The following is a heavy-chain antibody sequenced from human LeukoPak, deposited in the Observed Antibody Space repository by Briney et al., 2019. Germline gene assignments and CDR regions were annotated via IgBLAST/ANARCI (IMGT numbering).Heavy chain of an antibody. D-gene: IGHD3-16*01. J-gene: IGHJ5*02. Sequence: ASVKVSCKASGYTFTGYYMHWVRQAPGQGLEWMGWINPNSGGTNYAQKFQGRVTMTRDTSISTAYMELSRLGSDDTAVYYCARGKKGDRNWFDPWGQGTLVTVSS. V-gene: IGHV1-2*02. CDR3: ARGKKGDRNWFDP. CDR1: GYTFTGYY. CDR2: INPNSGGT.